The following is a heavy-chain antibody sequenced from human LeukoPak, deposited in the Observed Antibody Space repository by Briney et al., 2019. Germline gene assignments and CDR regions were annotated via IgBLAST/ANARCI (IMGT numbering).Heavy chain of an antibody. CDR3: ARDRYNWNDPLDY. CDR2: TKEDGSEQ. D-gene: IGHD1-20*01. CDR1: GFTFSSYS. V-gene: IGHV3-7*01. J-gene: IGHJ4*02. Sequence: GGSLRLSCAASGFTFSSYSMNWVRQAPGKGLEWVATTKEDGSEQYYVDFVKGRFTISRDNTKNSMYIQMNSLRAEDTAMYYCARDRYNWNDPLDYWGQGTLVTVSS.